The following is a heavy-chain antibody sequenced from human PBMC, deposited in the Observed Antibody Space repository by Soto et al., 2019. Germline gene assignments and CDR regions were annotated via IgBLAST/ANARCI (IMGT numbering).Heavy chain of an antibody. CDR3: ARDLAKGCGSAGFDY. CDR1: GYNFTVYY. V-gene: IGHV1-2*02. Sequence: ASVKVSCKASGYNFTVYYMHWVRQAPGQGVEGMGGINPKSGGTMYPQKFKGRVTMTWDTSITTAYMAPTSPRSDDTAVYYCARDLAKGCGSAGFDYWGQGTLVTVSS. CDR2: INPKSGGT. D-gene: IGHD1-26*01. J-gene: IGHJ4*02.